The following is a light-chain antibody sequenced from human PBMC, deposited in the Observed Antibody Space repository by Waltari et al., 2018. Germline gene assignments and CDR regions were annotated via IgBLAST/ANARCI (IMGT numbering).Light chain of an antibody. J-gene: IGLJ3*02. V-gene: IGLV1-51*02. CDR2: ENN. CDR1: SSNLGNNY. Sequence: QSVLTQPPSVSAAPGQKVTISCSGSSSNLGNNYVSWYQQLPKTAPKLLIYENNKRPSGIPDRFSGSKSGTSATLGITGLQTGDEADYYCGTWDSSLSAGVFGGGTKLTVL. CDR3: GTWDSSLSAGV.